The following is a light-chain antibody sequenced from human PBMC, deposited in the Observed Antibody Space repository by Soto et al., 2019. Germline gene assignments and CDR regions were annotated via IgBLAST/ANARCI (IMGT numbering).Light chain of an antibody. Sequence: QSALTQPRSVSGSPGQSVTISCAGTSSDIGGFNYVSWYQQHPGKAPKLMIFDVAKRPSGVPARFSASKSGNTASLTISGLQAEDEADYSGCSYVPTYPGHLIFGGGTKVTAL. V-gene: IGLV2-11*01. CDR1: SSDIGGFNY. J-gene: IGLJ2*01. CDR2: DVA. CDR3: CSYVPTYPGHLI.